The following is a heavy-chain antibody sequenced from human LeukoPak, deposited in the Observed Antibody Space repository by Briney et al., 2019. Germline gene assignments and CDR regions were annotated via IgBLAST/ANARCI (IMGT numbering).Heavy chain of an antibody. D-gene: IGHD3-9*01. J-gene: IGHJ4*02. V-gene: IGHV1-18*01. Sequence: ASVTVSCKASGYTFTSYGISWVRQAPGQGLEWMGWISAYNGNTNYAQKLQGRVTMTTDTSTSTAYMELRSLRSDDTAVYYCARVRTTYYDILTAYDLDYWGQGTLVTVSS. CDR2: ISAYNGNT. CDR1: GYTFTSYG. CDR3: ARVRTTYYDILTAYDLDY.